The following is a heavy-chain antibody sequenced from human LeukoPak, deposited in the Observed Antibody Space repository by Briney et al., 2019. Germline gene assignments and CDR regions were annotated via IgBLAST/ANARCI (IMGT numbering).Heavy chain of an antibody. CDR1: GCTFSSYA. CDR2: IIPIIGKA. V-gene: IGHV1-69*04. CDR3: ARGGGGSGSDYVPHAFDI. D-gene: IGHD3-10*01. Sequence: SVKVSCKASGCTFSSYAISWVRQAPGQGLEWMGRIIPIIGKANYAQKFQGRVTITADTSTSTAYMELSSLRSEDTAVYYCARGGGGSGSDYVPHAFDIWGQGTMVTVSS. J-gene: IGHJ3*02.